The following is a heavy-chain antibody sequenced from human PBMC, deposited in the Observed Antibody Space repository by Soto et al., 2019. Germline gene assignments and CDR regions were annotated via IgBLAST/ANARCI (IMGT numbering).Heavy chain of an antibody. CDR1: GFTFSSYG. CDR3: AKARRYYYDSSGVDY. Sequence: QVQLVESGGGVVQPGRHLRLSCAASGFTFSSYGMHWVRQAPGKGLEWVAVISYDGSNKYYADSVKGRFTISRDNSKNTLYLQMNSLRAEDTAVYYCAKARRYYYDSSGVDYWGQGTLVTVSS. CDR2: ISYDGSNK. J-gene: IGHJ4*02. V-gene: IGHV3-30*18. D-gene: IGHD3-22*01.